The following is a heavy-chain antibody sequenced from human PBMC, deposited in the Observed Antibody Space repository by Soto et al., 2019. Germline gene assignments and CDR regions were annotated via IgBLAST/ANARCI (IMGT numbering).Heavy chain of an antibody. CDR1: GFTFSRYA. D-gene: IGHD6-6*01. CDR3: AKDFRGRPSGY. V-gene: IGHV3-23*01. J-gene: IGHJ4*02. CDR2: ISGSGGST. Sequence: GGPLRLSCAASGFTFSRYAMSRVRQAPGKGLEWVSAISGSGGSTYYADSVKGRFTISRDNSKNTLYLQMNSLSADDTAVYYCAKDFRGRPSGYWGQGSLVTASS.